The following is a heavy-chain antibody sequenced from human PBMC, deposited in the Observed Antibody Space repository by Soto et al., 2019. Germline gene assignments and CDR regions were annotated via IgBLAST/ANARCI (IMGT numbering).Heavy chain of an antibody. J-gene: IGHJ6*02. V-gene: IGHV4-61*01. CDR2: IYYSGST. D-gene: IGHD3-10*01. CDR3: ARSPDYYYYGLDV. CDR1: GGSVSSGTYF. Sequence: SDTLSLTCTVSGGSVSSGTYFWSWIRQSPGKRLEWIAYIYYSGSTNYNPSLKSRATISVDTSKSQVSLTLTSVTAADAAVYYCARSPDYYYYGLDVWGQGNTVTVSS.